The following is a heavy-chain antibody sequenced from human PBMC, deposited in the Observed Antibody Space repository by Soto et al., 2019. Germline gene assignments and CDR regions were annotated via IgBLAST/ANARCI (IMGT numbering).Heavy chain of an antibody. CDR3: ARDHRWGYEYGDYGDS. V-gene: IGHV3-20*04. D-gene: IGHD4-17*01. CDR2: IHRNGGST. CDR1: GFSFDEYG. Sequence: EVQLVESGGGVVRPGGSLRLACAVSGFSFDEYGMNWVRQVPGKGPEWVAGIHRNGGSTGYAESVKGRFTISRDDAKNSLYLQMNSLRAEDTAFYYCARDHRWGYEYGDYGDSWGHGTLVTVSS. J-gene: IGHJ5*01.